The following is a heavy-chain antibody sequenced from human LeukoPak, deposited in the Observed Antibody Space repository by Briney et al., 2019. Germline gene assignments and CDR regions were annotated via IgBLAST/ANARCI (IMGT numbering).Heavy chain of an antibody. CDR1: GDSISSSSSY. CDR3: ARDSVDTAMSFWFDP. J-gene: IGHJ5*02. D-gene: IGHD5-18*01. Sequence: SETLSLTCTVSGDSISSSSSYWGWIRQPPGKGLEWIGSISYSGNTYYNPSLKSRVSTSVDTSKNQFSLKLSSVTAADTAVYYCARDSVDTAMSFWFDPWGQGTLVTVSS. CDR2: ISYSGNT. V-gene: IGHV4-39*02.